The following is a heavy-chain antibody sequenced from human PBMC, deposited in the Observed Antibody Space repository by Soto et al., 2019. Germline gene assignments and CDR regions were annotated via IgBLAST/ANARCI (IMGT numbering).Heavy chain of an antibody. CDR3: ARGERYFDWLAEINWFDP. Sequence: SETLSLTCTVSGGSISSYYWSWIRQPPGKGLEWIGYIYYSGSTNYNPSLKSRVTISVDTSKNQFSLKLSSVTAADTAVYYCARGERYFDWLAEINWFDPWGQGTLVTVSS. V-gene: IGHV4-59*01. CDR1: GGSISSYY. D-gene: IGHD3-9*01. CDR2: IYYSGST. J-gene: IGHJ5*02.